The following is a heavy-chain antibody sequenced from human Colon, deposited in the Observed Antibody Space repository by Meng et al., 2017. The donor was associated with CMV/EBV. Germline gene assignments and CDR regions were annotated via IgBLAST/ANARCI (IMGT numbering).Heavy chain of an antibody. CDR3: AKDGDGFNRKRFDH. Sequence: KPLEERFERYAVHLVRQAPGQELEWMGWIDTRTGGQTYAQGFTGRFVFSLDASVRTTYLEISNLKAEDTAVYYCAKDGDGFNRKRFDHWGQGSLVTVSS. CDR1: EERFERYA. J-gene: IGHJ4*02. D-gene: IGHD5-24*01. CDR2: IDTRTGGQ. V-gene: IGHV7-4-1*02.